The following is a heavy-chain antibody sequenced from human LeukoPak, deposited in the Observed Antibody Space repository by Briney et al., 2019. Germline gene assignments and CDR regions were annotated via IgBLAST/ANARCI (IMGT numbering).Heavy chain of an antibody. J-gene: IGHJ3*02. CDR1: GYTFTSYD. V-gene: IGHV1-8*01. D-gene: IGHD6-6*01. CDR2: MNPDSGNT. CDR3: ARDARPIIYIAARPDDAFDI. Sequence: GASVKVSCKASGYTFTSYDINWVRQATGQGLEWMGWMNPDSGNTGYAQKFQGRVTMTRDTSTSTVYMELSSLRSEDTAVYYCARDARPIIYIAARPDDAFDIWGQGTMVTVSS.